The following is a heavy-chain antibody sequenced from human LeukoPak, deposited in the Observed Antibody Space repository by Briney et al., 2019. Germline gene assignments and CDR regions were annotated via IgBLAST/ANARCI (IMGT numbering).Heavy chain of an antibody. J-gene: IGHJ4*02. V-gene: IGHV4-39*07. CDR1: GGSISSSSYY. Sequence: PSETLSLTCTVSGGSISSSSYYWGWIRQPPGKGLEWIGSIYYSGSTYYNPSLKSRVTISVDTSKNQFSLKLSSVTAADTAVYYCARGMGATRSIDYWGQGTLVTVSS. D-gene: IGHD1-26*01. CDR2: IYYSGST. CDR3: ARGMGATRSIDY.